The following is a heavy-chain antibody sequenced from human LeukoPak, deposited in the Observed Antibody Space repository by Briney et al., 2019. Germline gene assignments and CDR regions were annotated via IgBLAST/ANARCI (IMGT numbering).Heavy chain of an antibody. CDR3: ARVNTGSSWYFDY. V-gene: IGHV4-38-2*01. CDR2: IYHSGST. J-gene: IGHJ4*02. CDR1: GYSISSGYY. D-gene: IGHD6-13*01. Sequence: SETLSLTCAVSGYSISSGYYWGWIRQPPGKGLEWIGSIYHSGSTYYNPSLKSRVTISVDTSKNQFSLKLSSVTAADTAVYYCARVNTGSSWYFDYWGQGTLVTVSS.